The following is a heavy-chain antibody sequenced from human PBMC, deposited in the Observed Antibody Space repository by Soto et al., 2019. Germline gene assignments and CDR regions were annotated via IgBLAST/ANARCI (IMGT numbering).Heavy chain of an antibody. CDR2: ISYDGSNK. Sequence: PGGSLRLSCAASGFTFSSYGMHWVRQAPGKGLERVAVISYDGSNKYYADSVKGRFTISRDNSKNTLYLQMNSLRAEDTSVYYCAKDWSVTEITYYFDYWGQGTLVTVSS. J-gene: IGHJ4*02. CDR3: AKDWSVTEITYYFDY. D-gene: IGHD2-21*02. CDR1: GFTFSSYG. V-gene: IGHV3-30*18.